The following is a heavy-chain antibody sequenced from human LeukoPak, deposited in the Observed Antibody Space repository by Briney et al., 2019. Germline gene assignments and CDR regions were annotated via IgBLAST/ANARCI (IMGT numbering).Heavy chain of an antibody. CDR2: ISWNRGSI. Sequence: PGRSLRLSCAASGFTFDDYAMHWVRQAPGKGLEWVSGISWNRGSIGYADSVKGRFTISRDNAKNSLYLQMSSLRSEDMAVYYCARAYYDSSTYYPPGNYWGQGTLVTVSS. CDR3: ARAYYDSSTYYPPGNY. V-gene: IGHV3-9*03. CDR1: GFTFDDYA. J-gene: IGHJ4*02. D-gene: IGHD3-22*01.